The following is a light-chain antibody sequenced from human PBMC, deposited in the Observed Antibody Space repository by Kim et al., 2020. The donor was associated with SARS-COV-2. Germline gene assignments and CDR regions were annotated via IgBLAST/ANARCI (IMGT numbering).Light chain of an antibody. CDR2: AAS. J-gene: IGKJ3*01. V-gene: IGKV1-39*01. CDR3: QQSNITPFT. CDR1: QSISRH. Sequence: DIQMTQSPSSLSASIGDRVTITCRTTQSISRHLNWYQQKPGRAPKLLISAASTLQCGVPSRFSGSGSETDFTLTISSLQPEDFATYICQQSNITPFTFGPGTKVDIK.